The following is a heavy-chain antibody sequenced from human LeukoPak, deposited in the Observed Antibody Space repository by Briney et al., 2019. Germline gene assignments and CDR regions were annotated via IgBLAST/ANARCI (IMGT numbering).Heavy chain of an antibody. CDR2: IYYSGST. V-gene: IGHV4-39*01. Sequence: PSETLSLTXTVSGGSISSSSHSWGWIRQPPGKGLEWIGSIYYSGSTYYNPSLKSRVTISIDTSKNQFSLKLSSVTAADTSVYYCARQGYSGSSDYFDYWGQGTLVTVSS. J-gene: IGHJ4*02. CDR3: ARQGYSGSSDYFDY. CDR1: GGSISSSSHS. D-gene: IGHD1-26*01.